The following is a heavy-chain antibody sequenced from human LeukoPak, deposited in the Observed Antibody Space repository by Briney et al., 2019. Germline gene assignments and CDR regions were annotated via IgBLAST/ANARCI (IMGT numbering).Heavy chain of an antibody. CDR2: IYHSGST. D-gene: IGHD3-9*01. Sequence: SETLSLTCAVSGGSISRSNWWSWIRQPPGKGLEWIGEIYHSGSTNYNPSLKSRVTISVDTSKNQFSLKLSSVTAADTAVYYCARGHDILTGLNWFDPWGQGTLVTVSS. V-gene: IGHV4-4*02. J-gene: IGHJ5*02. CDR3: ARGHDILTGLNWFDP. CDR1: GGSISRSNW.